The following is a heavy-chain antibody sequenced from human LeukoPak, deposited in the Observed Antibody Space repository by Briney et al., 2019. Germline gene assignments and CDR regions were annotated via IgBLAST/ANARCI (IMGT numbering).Heavy chain of an antibody. CDR2: INPNSDAT. CDR1: GYTFTIYY. D-gene: IGHD2-2*02. Sequence: GASVKVSCKASGYTFTIYYMHWVRQAPAQGLEWMGCINPNSDATSYAQRFPGRVTMTRDTSISTAYMELSGLTSDDTAVYYCARNPPYCTSTSCYNDYWGQGTLVTVSS. J-gene: IGHJ4*02. CDR3: ARNPPYCTSTSCYNDY. V-gene: IGHV1-2*02.